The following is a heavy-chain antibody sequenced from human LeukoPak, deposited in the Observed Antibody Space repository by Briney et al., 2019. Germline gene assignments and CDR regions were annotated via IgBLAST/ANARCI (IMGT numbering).Heavy chain of an antibody. CDR2: IYYSGST. CDR3: ARENSGSYREFDY. J-gene: IGHJ4*02. Sequence: PSETLSLTCTVSGGSISSHYWSWIRQPPGKGLEWIGYIYYSGSTNYNPSLKSRVSMSADTSKNQFSLKLSSVTAADTAVFYCARENSGSYREFDYWGQGTLVTVSS. CDR1: GGSISSHY. D-gene: IGHD1-26*01. V-gene: IGHV4-59*11.